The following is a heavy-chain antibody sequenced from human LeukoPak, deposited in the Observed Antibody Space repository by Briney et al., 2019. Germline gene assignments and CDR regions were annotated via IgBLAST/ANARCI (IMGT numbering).Heavy chain of an antibody. CDR3: AKDRSLRSSSLTYFDY. V-gene: IGHV3-23*01. CDR1: GFTFSSYA. J-gene: IGHJ4*02. Sequence: GGSLRLSYAASGFTFSSYAMSWVRQAPGKGLEWVSAISGSGGSTYYADSVKGRFTISRDNSKNTLYLQMNSLRAEDTAVYYCAKDRSLRSSSLTYFDYWGQGTLVTVSS. D-gene: IGHD6-13*01. CDR2: ISGSGGST.